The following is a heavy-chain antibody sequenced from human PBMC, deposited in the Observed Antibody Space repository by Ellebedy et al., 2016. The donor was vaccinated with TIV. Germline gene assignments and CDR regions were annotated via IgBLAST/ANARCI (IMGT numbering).Heavy chain of an antibody. D-gene: IGHD7-27*01. Sequence: MPSETLSLTCTVSGGSISSYYWSWIRQPPGKGLEWIGYIYYSGSTNYNPSLKIRVTISVNTSKNQFSLKLSSVTAADTAVYYCARGSGDGMDVWGQGTTVTVSS. CDR1: GGSISSYY. CDR3: ARGSGDGMDV. CDR2: IYYSGST. J-gene: IGHJ6*02. V-gene: IGHV4-59*01.